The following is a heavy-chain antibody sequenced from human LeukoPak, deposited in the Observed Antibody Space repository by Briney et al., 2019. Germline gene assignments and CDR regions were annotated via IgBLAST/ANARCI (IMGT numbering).Heavy chain of an antibody. J-gene: IGHJ4*02. V-gene: IGHV4-39*01. CDR1: GGSISSSSYY. CDR2: IYYSGST. CDR3: ARLDSSSWGYRFPFEY. Sequence: SETVSLTCTVSGGSISSSSYYWGWIRQPPGKGLGWIGSIYYSGSTYYNPSLESRVTISIDMSKNQFSLRLISLTAADTAIYYCARLDSSSWGYRFPFEYWGQGTLVTVSS. D-gene: IGHD6-13*01.